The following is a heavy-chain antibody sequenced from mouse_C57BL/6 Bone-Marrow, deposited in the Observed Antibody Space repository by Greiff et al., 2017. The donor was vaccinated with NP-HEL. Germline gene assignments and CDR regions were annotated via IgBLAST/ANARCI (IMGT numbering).Heavy chain of an antibody. V-gene: IGHV14-4*01. D-gene: IGHD1-1*01. CDR1: GFNIKDDY. J-gene: IGHJ3*01. Sequence: EVQLQQSGAELVRPGASVKLSCTASGFNIKDDYMHWVKQRPEQGLEWIGWIDPENGDTEYASKFQGKATITADTSSNTAYLQLSSLTSEDTAVYYCTFITTVVAPTRFAYWGQGTLVTVSA. CDR2: IDPENGDT. CDR3: TFITTVVAPTRFAY.